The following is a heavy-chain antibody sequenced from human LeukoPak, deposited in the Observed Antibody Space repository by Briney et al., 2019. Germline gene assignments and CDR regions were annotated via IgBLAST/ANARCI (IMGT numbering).Heavy chain of an antibody. CDR1: GGTFSSYA. CDR2: IIPIFGTA. D-gene: IGHD1-26*01. J-gene: IGHJ4*02. Sequence: SVKVSCKASGGTFSSYAISWVRQAPGQGLEWMGGIIPIFGTANYAQKSQGRVTITADESTSTAYMELSSLRSEDTAVYYCAREARVGATTVDYWGQGTPVTVSS. V-gene: IGHV1-69*13. CDR3: AREARVGATTVDY.